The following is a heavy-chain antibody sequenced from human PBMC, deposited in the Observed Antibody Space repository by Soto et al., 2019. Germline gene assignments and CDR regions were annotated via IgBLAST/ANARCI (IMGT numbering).Heavy chain of an antibody. V-gene: IGHV1-18*01. D-gene: IGHD4-17*01. Sequence: ASVKVSCKASGYTFTSYGISWVRQAPGQGLEWMGGISANNGNTNYAQKFQGRVTMTTDTSTSTAYMELRSLRSEDTAVYYCASGPSPNDYGDYEGYYYGMDVWGQGTTVTVSS. CDR3: ASGPSPNDYGDYEGYYYGMDV. CDR2: ISANNGNT. J-gene: IGHJ6*02. CDR1: GYTFTSYG.